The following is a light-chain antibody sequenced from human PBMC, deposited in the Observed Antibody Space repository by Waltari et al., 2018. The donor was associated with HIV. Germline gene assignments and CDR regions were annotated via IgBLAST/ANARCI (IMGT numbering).Light chain of an antibody. J-gene: IGLJ2*01. CDR1: TGPVGHGHY. Sequence: QTVVTQEPSVTVSPGETVTLTCNSATGPVGHGHYVNWFQQKPGQPPRPLSYSATRTNPLTPERFAGSRVGDRAALTLSNVWPEDQADYVCMLFFRTSYSFGGGTKVTVL. CDR2: SAT. V-gene: IGLV7-43*01. CDR3: MLFFRTSYS.